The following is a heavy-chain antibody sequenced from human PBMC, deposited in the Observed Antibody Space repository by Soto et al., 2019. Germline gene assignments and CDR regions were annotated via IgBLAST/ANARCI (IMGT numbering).Heavy chain of an antibody. CDR3: ARSVDDTTYYDFWSGYYYFDY. J-gene: IGHJ4*02. Sequence: GESLKISCAASGFTFSSYSMNWVRQAPGKGLEWVSSISSSSSYIYYADSVKGRFTISRDNAKNSLYLQMNSLRAEDTAVYYCARSVDDTTYYDFWSGYYYFDYWGQGTLVTVSS. CDR1: GFTFSSYS. D-gene: IGHD3-3*01. CDR2: ISSSSSYI. V-gene: IGHV3-21*01.